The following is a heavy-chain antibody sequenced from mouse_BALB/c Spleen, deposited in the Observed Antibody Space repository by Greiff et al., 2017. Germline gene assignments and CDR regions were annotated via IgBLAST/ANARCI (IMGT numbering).Heavy chain of an antibody. CDR3: ARDYYGNSPFAY. V-gene: IGHV1-80*01. J-gene: IGHJ3*01. D-gene: IGHD2-1*01. Sequence: VKLVESGAELVRPGSSVKISCKASGYAFSSYWMNWVKQRPGQGLEWIGQIYPGDGDTNYNGKFKGKATLTADKSSSTAYMQLSSLTSEDSAVYFCARDYYGNSPFAYWGQGTLVTVSA. CDR2: IYPGDGDT. CDR1: GYAFSSYW.